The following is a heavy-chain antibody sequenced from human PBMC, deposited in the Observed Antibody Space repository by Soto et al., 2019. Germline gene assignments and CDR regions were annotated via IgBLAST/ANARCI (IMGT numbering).Heavy chain of an antibody. D-gene: IGHD1-1*01. CDR1: GFSINTGGVG. J-gene: IGHJ4*02. Sequence: QITLKESGPTLVKPTQTLTLICTVSGFSINTGGVGVGWIRQPPGKAPEWLALLYWNDDGWYSPSLRYRLSVTKDTSKNQVVLTMTHMNPMDTGTYYCAKRRALRNNLFCDHWGQGVLVTVSS. CDR3: AKRRALRNNLFCDH. V-gene: IGHV2-5*01. CDR2: LYWNDDG.